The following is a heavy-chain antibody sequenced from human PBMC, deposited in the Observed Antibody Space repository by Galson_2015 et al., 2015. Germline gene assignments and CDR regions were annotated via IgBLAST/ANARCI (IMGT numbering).Heavy chain of an antibody. CDR1: GFTFSDYY. Sequence: SLRLSCAASGFTFSDYYMSWIRQAPGKGLEWVSYISSSSSYTNYADSVKGRFTISRDNAKNSLYLQMNSLRAEDTAVYYCASLGSTVHAFDIWGQGTMVTVSS. V-gene: IGHV3-11*03. J-gene: IGHJ3*02. CDR3: ASLGSTVHAFDI. CDR2: ISSSSSYT. D-gene: IGHD4-17*01.